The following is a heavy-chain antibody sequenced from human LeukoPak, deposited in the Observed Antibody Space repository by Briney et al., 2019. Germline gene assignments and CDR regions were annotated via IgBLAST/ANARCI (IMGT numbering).Heavy chain of an antibody. CDR2: ISRSDGTT. J-gene: IGHJ3*02. CDR1: GFTFSSYA. D-gene: IGHD3-10*01. CDR3: ARVLLWFGESAFDI. V-gene: IGHV3-23*01. Sequence: PGGSLRLSCAGSGFTFSSYAMTWVRQAPGTGLEWVSSISRSDGTTYYADSVKGRFTISRDNAKNSLYLQMNSLRAEDTAVYYCARVLLWFGESAFDIWGQGTMVTVSS.